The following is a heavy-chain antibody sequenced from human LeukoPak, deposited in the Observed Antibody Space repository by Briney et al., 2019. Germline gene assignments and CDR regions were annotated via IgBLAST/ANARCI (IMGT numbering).Heavy chain of an antibody. D-gene: IGHD2-2*01. V-gene: IGHV3-7*03. J-gene: IGHJ4*02. CDR1: GFTFSSYW. CDR2: IKQDGIEK. CDR3: ARVPISTTSYHNDY. Sequence: GGSLRLSCAASGFTFSSYWMGWVRQAPGKGLEWVANIKQDGIEKYYVDSVKGRFTISRDNAKNSLYLQMNSLRAGDTAVYYCARVPISTTSYHNDYWGQGTLVTVSS.